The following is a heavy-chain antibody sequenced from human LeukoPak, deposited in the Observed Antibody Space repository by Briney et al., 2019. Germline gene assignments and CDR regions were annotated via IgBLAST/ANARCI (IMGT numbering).Heavy chain of an antibody. CDR1: GGTFSSYA. CDR3: AREWDYESSGFFYSY. V-gene: IGHV1-69*13. CDR2: IVPLFGTA. J-gene: IGHJ4*02. D-gene: IGHD3-22*01. Sequence: GASVKVSCKASGGTFSSYAISWVRQARGQGLEWMGGIVPLFGTAKYAQKFQGRVTITADESTSTVYMELRSLRSEDTAVFYCAREWDYESSGFFYSYWGQGTLVTVSS.